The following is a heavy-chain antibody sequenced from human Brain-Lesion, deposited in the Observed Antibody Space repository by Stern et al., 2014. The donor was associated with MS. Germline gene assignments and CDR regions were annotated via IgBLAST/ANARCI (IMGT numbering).Heavy chain of an antibody. CDR1: GMTVSSFW. CDR3: ARDTWYGGWFDP. Sequence: EVQLVQSGGGLVQPGGSLRLSCAASGMTVSSFWMSWVRQVPGKGLQWVANIKEDGTEKYYVDSVKGRFTISRDNAKNSLYLQMNSLRAEDTAVCYCARDTWYGGWFDPWGQGTLVTVSS. D-gene: IGHD6-13*01. V-gene: IGHV3-7*01. CDR2: IKEDGTEK. J-gene: IGHJ5*02.